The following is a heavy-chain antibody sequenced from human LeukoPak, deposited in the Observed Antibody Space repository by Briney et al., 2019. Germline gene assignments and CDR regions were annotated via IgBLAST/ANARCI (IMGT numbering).Heavy chain of an antibody. CDR1: GYSISSGHY. CDR2: MYHSGST. D-gene: IGHD3-22*01. Sequence: PSETLSLTCTVSGYSISSGHYWGWIRQPPGKGLEWIGSMYHSGSTYYNPSLKSRVTISVDTSKNQFSLILSSVTAADTAVYYCARTYYYDSSGYYYNVFAFDIWGQGTMVTVSS. J-gene: IGHJ3*02. CDR3: ARTYYYDSSGYYYNVFAFDI. V-gene: IGHV4-38-2*02.